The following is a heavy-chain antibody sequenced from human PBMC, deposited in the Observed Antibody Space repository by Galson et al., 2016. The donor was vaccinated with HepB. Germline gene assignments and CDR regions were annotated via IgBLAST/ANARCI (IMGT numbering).Heavy chain of an antibody. CDR1: GVSANTSRLD. Sequence: TCSFSGVSANTSRLDVGWIRQPPGKALEWLALIYWDEDKRYNPSLKNRLTITKDTSKNEVVLTMTNMYPVDTATYFCAHVRDGLELYFDSWGQGTLVTVSS. CDR3: AHVRDGLELYFDS. D-gene: IGHD1-7*01. J-gene: IGHJ4*02. V-gene: IGHV2-5*02. CDR2: IYWDEDK.